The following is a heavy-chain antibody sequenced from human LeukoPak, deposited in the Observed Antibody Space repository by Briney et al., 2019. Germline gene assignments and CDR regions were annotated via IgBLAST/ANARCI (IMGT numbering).Heavy chain of an antibody. D-gene: IGHD1-26*01. CDR1: GGSFSGYY. CDR3: ARLIVGATDFDY. J-gene: IGHJ4*02. Sequence: SETLSLTCTVYGGSFSGYYWSWIRQPPGKGLEWIGEINHSGSTSYNPSLKSRVTISVDTSKNQFSLKLSSVTAADTAVYYCARLIVGATDFDYWGQGTLVTVSS. CDR2: INHSGST. V-gene: IGHV4-34*01.